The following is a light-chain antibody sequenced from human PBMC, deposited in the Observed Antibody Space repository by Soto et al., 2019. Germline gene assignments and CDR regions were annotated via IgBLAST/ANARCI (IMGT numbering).Light chain of an antibody. Sequence: DIQMTQSPSTLSASVGDRVTITCRASQSSSWLAWYQQKPGKAPKLLIYKASSLESGVPSRFSGSGSGTEFTLTISSLQPDDFATYYCQQYNSYPLTFGGGTKVDIK. CDR3: QQYNSYPLT. CDR2: KAS. CDR1: QSSSW. J-gene: IGKJ4*01. V-gene: IGKV1-5*03.